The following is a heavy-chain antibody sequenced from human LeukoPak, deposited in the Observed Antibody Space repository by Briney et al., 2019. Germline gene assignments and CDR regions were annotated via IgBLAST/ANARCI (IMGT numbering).Heavy chain of an antibody. CDR2: IWYDGSNK. CDR3: ARVWEGSSWYNPNPPTLFDP. CDR1: GFTFGTYG. Sequence: GGSLRLSCAASGFTFGTYGMHWVRQAPGKGLEWVAVIWYDGSNKYYVNSVQGRFTISRDNSKNTLYLQMNSLRAEDTAVYYCARVWEGSSWYNPNPPTLFDPWGQGTLVTVSS. J-gene: IGHJ5*02. V-gene: IGHV3-33*01. D-gene: IGHD6-13*01.